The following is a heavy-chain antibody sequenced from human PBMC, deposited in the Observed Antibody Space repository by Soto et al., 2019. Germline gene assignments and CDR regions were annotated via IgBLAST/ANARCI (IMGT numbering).Heavy chain of an antibody. D-gene: IGHD6-6*01. V-gene: IGHV3-30*18. CDR1: GFTLSGVD. CDR2: MSYDGRNQ. CDR3: AKGGWYTSSSRSDC. Sequence: QVQLVESGGGVVQHGTSLRLYCSASGFTLSGVDMHWVRPAPGKGLEGVAVMSYDGRNQYYADSVKGRFTVSRDSSKSTLYLQMNSLRTEDAAVYYCAKGGWYTSSSRSDCWGQGTLVTVSS. J-gene: IGHJ4*02.